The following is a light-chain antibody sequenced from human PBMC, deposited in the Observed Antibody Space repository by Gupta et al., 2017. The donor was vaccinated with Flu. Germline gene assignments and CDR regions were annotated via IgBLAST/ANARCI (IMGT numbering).Light chain of an antibody. CDR3: QQRSNWPPWT. Sequence: EIVLTQSPATLSLSPGERATLACRASQSVSSYLAWYQQKPGQAPRLLIYDASNRATGIPARFSGSGSGTDFTLTIRRLETEDFAIYYCQQRSNWPPWTFGQGAKVGIK. CDR2: DAS. J-gene: IGKJ1*01. CDR1: QSVSSY. V-gene: IGKV3-11*01.